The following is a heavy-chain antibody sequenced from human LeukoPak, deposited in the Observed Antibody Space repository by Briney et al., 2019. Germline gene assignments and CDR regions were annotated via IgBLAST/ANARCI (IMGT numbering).Heavy chain of an antibody. CDR1: GFTFSNAW. J-gene: IGHJ4*02. CDR3: TTQRSRITMVRGVIRSDH. D-gene: IGHD3-10*01. V-gene: IGHV3-15*01. CDR2: IKSKTDGGTT. Sequence: PGGSLRLSCAASGFTFSNAWMSWVRQGPGKGLEWVGRIKSKTDGGTTDYAARVKGRFTISRDDSKNTLYLQMNSLKTEDTAVYYCTTQRSRITMVRGVIRSDHWGQGTLVTVSS.